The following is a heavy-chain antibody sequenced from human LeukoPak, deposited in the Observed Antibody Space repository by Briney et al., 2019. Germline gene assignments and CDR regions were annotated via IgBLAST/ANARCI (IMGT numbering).Heavy chain of an antibody. V-gene: IGHV3-23*01. CDR2: INKSGGST. CDR1: GFTFSSYA. Sequence: PGGSLRLSCAASGFTFSSYAMSWVRQAPGKGLEWVSIINKSGGSTNYADSVKGRFTISRDNSKHTLYLQMNSLRAEDTAVYYCAKEFYYDSSGYPYGPPFEGWGQGTPVTVSS. CDR3: AKEFYYDSSGYPYGPPFEG. D-gene: IGHD3-22*01. J-gene: IGHJ4*02.